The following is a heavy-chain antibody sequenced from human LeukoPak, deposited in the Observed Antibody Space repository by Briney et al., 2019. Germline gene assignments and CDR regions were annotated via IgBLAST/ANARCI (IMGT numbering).Heavy chain of an antibody. V-gene: IGHV1-18*01. J-gene: IGHJ6*02. D-gene: IGHD1-26*01. CDR3: ARGWEGNFLISYYYYGLDV. CDR1: GYTFTSYG. Sequence: ASVKVSCKASGYTFTSYGISWVRQAPGQGLEWMGWISAYNGNTNYAQKLQGRVTMTTDTSTSTAYMELRSLRSDDTAVYYCARGWEGNFLISYYYYGLDVWGQGTTVTVSS. CDR2: ISAYNGNT.